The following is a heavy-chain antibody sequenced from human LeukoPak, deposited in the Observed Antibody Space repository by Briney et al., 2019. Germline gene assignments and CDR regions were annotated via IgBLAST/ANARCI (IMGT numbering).Heavy chain of an antibody. CDR2: IYYSGST. V-gene: IGHV4-59*01. J-gene: IGHJ5*02. CDR3: ARQVSRLNWFDP. CDR1: GGSISSYY. D-gene: IGHD2-21*02. Sequence: SETLSLTCTVSGGSISSYYWSWIRQPPGRGLEWIGYIYYSGSTNYNPSLKSRVTISVDTSKNQFSLKLSSVTAADTAVYYCARQVSRLNWFDPWGQGTLVTVSS.